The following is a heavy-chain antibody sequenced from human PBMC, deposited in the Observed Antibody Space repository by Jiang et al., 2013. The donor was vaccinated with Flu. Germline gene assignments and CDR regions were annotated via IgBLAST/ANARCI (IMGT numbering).Heavy chain of an antibody. CDR1: GYTFTTYA. J-gene: IGHJ6*02. CDR3: ARGSVGDTTVDYYYGMDV. CDR2: INAGNGNT. Sequence: GAEVKKPGASVKVSCKTTGYTFTTYAIHWVRQAPGQRLEWMAWINAGNGNTKYSKKFQGRVTITRDTSASIAYMELSGLRSEDTAVYYCARGSVGDTTVDYYYGMDVWGQGTTVIVSS. V-gene: IGHV1-3*01. D-gene: IGHD1-26*01.